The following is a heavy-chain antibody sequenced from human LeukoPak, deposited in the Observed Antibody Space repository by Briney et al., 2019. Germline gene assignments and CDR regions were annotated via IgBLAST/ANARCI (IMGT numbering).Heavy chain of an antibody. J-gene: IGHJ5*02. CDR2: ISGSDGNT. CDR1: GFTFRSYA. V-gene: IGHV3-23*01. D-gene: IGHD2-15*01. CDR3: AKMWDIVGEGLDP. Sequence: GGSLRLSCAASGFTFRSYAMSWVRQAPGKGLGWVSAISGSDGNTYYADSVKGRFNISRDNAQNPLYLQMTNLRAEDTAVYYCAKMWDIVGEGLDPWGPGNLGTLSS.